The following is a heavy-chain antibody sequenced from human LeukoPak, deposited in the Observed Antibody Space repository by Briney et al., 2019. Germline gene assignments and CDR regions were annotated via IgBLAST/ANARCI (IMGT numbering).Heavy chain of an antibody. V-gene: IGHV3-7*03. Sequence: PGGSLRLSCAVSGFTFSGFWMSWSRQAPGKGLEWVASINSDGSKGYYADVVKGRFTISRDNAKNSLYVQINSLRAKDTAVYYCARSSYSSSSSVWGQGTMVTVSS. CDR3: ARSSYSSSSSV. CDR1: GFTFSGFW. D-gene: IGHD6-6*01. CDR2: INSDGSKG. J-gene: IGHJ3*01.